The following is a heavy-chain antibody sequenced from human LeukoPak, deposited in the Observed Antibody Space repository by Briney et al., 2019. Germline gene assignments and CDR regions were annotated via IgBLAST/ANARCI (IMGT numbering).Heavy chain of an antibody. D-gene: IGHD3-22*01. CDR3: AKDRVGYYDSSGYPTGDAFDI. Sequence: GGSLRLSCAASGFTFSSFAMSWVRQAPGKGLEWVSAISGSGGSTYYADSVKGRFTISRDNSKNTLYLQMNSLRAEDTAVYYCAKDRVGYYDSSGYPTGDAFDIWGQGTMVTVSS. CDR1: GFTFSSFA. J-gene: IGHJ3*02. CDR2: ISGSGGST. V-gene: IGHV3-23*01.